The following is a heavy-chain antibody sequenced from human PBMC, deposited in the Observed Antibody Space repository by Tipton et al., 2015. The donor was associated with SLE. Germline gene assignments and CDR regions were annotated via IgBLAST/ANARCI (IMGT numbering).Heavy chain of an antibody. CDR3: ARGGEGSSSSKNFDY. CDR2: ISSSGSTI. CDR1: GFTFSSYE. V-gene: IGHV3-48*03. D-gene: IGHD6-6*01. J-gene: IGHJ4*02. Sequence: SLRLSCAASGFTFSSYEMNWVRQAPGKGLEWVSYISSSGSTIYYADSVKGRFTISRDNAKNSLYLQMNSLRGEDTAVYYCARGGEGSSSSKNFDYWGQGTLVTVSS.